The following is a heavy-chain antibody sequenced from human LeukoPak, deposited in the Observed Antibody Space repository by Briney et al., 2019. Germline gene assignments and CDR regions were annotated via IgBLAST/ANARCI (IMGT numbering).Heavy chain of an antibody. J-gene: IGHJ4*02. CDR3: ARSMGGYFYDPRASDY. V-gene: IGHV3-23*01. Sequence: GGSLRLSCAASGFTFSSYAMSWVRQAPGKGLEWVSAISGSGGSTYYADSVKGRFTISRDNSKNTLYLQMNSLRAEDTAVYYCARSMGGYFYDPRASDYWGQGTLVTVSS. CDR2: ISGSGGST. D-gene: IGHD2/OR15-2a*01. CDR1: GFTFSSYA.